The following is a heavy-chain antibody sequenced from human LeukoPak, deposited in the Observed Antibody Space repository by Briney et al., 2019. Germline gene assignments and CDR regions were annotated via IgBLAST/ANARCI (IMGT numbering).Heavy chain of an antibody. D-gene: IGHD3-10*01. CDR3: AKEVGGYYFDY. J-gene: IGHJ4*02. V-gene: IGHV3-23*01. CDR2: ISGSGGST. Sequence: PGGSLRLSCAASGFTFSNAWMSWVRQAPGKGLEWVSAISGSGGSTYYADSVKGRFTISRDNSKNTPYLQMNSLRAEDTAVYYCAKEVGGYYFDYWGQGTLVTVSS. CDR1: GFTFSNAW.